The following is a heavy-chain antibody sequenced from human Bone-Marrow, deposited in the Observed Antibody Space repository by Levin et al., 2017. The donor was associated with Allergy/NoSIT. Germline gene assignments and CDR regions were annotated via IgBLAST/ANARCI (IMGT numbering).Heavy chain of an antibody. V-gene: IGHV3-74*01. CDR3: ARDMSRSGPTTVDY. J-gene: IGHJ4*02. CDR2: INSDGSSA. Sequence: GGSLRLSCAASGFTFSTSWMHWLRQAPGEGPVWVSRINSDGSSATYADSVKGRFTISKDNAKNTLYLQMNSLTAGDTAVYYCARDMSRSGPTTVDYWGQGTLVTVSS. CDR1: GFTFSTSW. D-gene: IGHD6-19*01.